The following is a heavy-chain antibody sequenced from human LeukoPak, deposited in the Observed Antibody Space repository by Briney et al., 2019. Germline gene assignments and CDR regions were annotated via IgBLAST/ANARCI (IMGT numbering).Heavy chain of an antibody. V-gene: IGHV3-21*01. CDR3: ARDEATMVRGHDY. D-gene: IGHD3-10*01. Sequence: PGGSLRLSCAASGFTFSSYWMSWVRQAPGKGLEWVSSISSSSSYIYYADSVKGRFTISRDNAKNSLYLQMNSLRAEDTAVYYCARDEATMVRGHDYWGQGTLVTVSS. J-gene: IGHJ4*02. CDR2: ISSSSSYI. CDR1: GFTFSSYW.